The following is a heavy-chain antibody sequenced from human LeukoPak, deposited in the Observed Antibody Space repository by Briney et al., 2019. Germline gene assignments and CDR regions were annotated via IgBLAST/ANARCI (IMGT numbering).Heavy chain of an antibody. Sequence: ASVKVSCKASGYTFTSYDINWVRQATGQGLEWMGWMNPNSGNTGYAQKSQGRVTITRNTSISTAYMELSSLRSDDTAVYYCARVWDPIVYPPICYFDYWGQGTLVTVSS. V-gene: IGHV1-8*03. J-gene: IGHJ4*02. CDR3: ARVWDPIVYPPICYFDY. CDR1: GYTFTSYD. CDR2: MNPNSGNT. D-gene: IGHD2/OR15-2a*01.